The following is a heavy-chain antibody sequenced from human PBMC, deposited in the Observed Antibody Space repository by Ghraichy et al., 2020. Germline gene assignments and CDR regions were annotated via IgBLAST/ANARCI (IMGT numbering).Heavy chain of an antibody. CDR2: ISSSGNTI. CDR1: GLTFRTYS. D-gene: IGHD2-21*02. Sequence: GGSLRLSCAASGLTFRTYSMNWVRQAPGKGLEWVSYISSSGNTIYYADSVKGRFTISRDDAKDSLYLQMSSLRAEDTAVYYCARGSRNMVTAFFGDWGQGTLVTVSS. J-gene: IGHJ4*02. CDR3: ARGSRNMVTAFFGD. V-gene: IGHV3-48*01.